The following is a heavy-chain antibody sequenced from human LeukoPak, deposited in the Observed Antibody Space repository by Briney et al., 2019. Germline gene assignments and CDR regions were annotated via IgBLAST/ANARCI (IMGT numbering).Heavy chain of an antibody. CDR3: ARMYSGYDYGGQSYYYYMDV. D-gene: IGHD5-12*01. J-gene: IGHJ6*03. CDR1: GYTFTGYY. V-gene: IGHV1-2*06. Sequence: ASVKVSCKASGYTFTGYYMPWVRQAPGQGLEWMGRINPNRGGTNYAQKFQGRVTMTRDTSISTAYMELSRLRSDDTAVYYCARMYSGYDYGGQSYYYYMDVWGKGTTVTVSS. CDR2: INPNRGGT.